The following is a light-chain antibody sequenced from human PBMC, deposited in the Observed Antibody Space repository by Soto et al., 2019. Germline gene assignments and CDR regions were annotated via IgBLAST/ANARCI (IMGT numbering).Light chain of an antibody. J-gene: IGKJ1*01. V-gene: IGKV3-20*01. CDR3: QQYGISPRT. Sequence: EIVLTQSPATLSLSPGERATLSCRASQSVSSNLAWYQQKPGQAPRLLIYGASARALGIPDRFSGSGSGTEFSFTISRLEPEDFAVYYCQQYGISPRTFGQGTKVDIK. CDR1: QSVSSN. CDR2: GAS.